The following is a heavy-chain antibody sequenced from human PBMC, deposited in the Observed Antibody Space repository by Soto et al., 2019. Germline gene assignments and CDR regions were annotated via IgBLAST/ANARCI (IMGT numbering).Heavy chain of an antibody. J-gene: IGHJ4*02. V-gene: IGHV3-53*01. Sequence: PGGSLRLSCAVSGITVSSYYMSWVRQAAGKGLEWVSVIYAGTITYYADSVKGRFTIYRDNSKNTLNLEMNSLRVEDTAVYYCAKGFDYGDTKHIDHWGQGTLVTVSS. CDR1: GITVSSYY. D-gene: IGHD4-17*01. CDR3: AKGFDYGDTKHIDH. CDR2: IYAGTIT.